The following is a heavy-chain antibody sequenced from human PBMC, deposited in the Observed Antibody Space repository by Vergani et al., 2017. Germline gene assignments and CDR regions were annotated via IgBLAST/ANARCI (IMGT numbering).Heavy chain of an antibody. J-gene: IGHJ6*02. Sequence: QVQLQQWGAGLLKPSETLSLTCAVYGGSFSGYHWSWIRQPPGKGLEWIGEINHSGSTNYNPSLKSRVTISVDTSKNQFSLKLSSVTAADTAVYYCARRLTGGVGAATRGMEVWGQ. CDR2: INHSGST. D-gene: IGHD2-15*01. V-gene: IGHV4-34*01. CDR3: ARRLTGGVGAATRGMEV. CDR1: GGSFSGYH.